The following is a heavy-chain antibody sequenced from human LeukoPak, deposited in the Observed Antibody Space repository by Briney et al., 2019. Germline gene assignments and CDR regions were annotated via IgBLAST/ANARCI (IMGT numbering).Heavy chain of an antibody. CDR1: GGTFSSYA. V-gene: IGHV1-69*04. Sequence: LVKVSCKASGGTFSSYAISWVRQAPGQGLEWMGRIIPILGIANYAQKFQGRVTITADKSTSTAYMELSSLRSEDTAVYYCARSVVPAGVRNGMDVWGQGTTVTVSS. CDR2: IIPILGIA. CDR3: ARSVVPAGVRNGMDV. D-gene: IGHD2-2*01. J-gene: IGHJ6*02.